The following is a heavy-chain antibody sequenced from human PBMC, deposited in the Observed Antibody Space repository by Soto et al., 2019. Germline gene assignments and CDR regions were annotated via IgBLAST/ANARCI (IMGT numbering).Heavy chain of an antibody. CDR1: VGTFSSYA. CDR2: MIPIFGTA. V-gene: IGHV1-69*01. Sequence: QVQLVQSGAEVKKPGSSVNVSGKASVGTFSSYAISWVLQAPGQALAWMGGMIPIFGTASYARKFQGRVTITSDQSTSTAYMELSSLRSEDAAVYYCARHSSLSWYQYFDYWCQGPLVSLSS. D-gene: IGHD6-13*01. CDR3: ARHSSLSWYQYFDY. J-gene: IGHJ4*02.